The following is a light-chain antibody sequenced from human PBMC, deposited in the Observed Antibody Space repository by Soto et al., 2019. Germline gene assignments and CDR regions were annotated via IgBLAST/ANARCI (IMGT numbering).Light chain of an antibody. CDR3: QQVNSYPQT. CDR2: HTS. CDR1: QSVGGS. J-gene: IGKJ5*01. Sequence: ETVLTQSPGTLSLSPGERATLSCRASQSVGGSLAWYQQRPGQAPRLLVYHTSNRATGIPARFSGSRSGTDFTLTISSLQPEDFATYYCQQVNSYPQTFGQGTRLEI. V-gene: IGKV3-11*01.